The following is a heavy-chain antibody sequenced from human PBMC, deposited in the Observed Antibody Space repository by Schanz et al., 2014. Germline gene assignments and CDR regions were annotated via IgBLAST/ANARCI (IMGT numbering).Heavy chain of an antibody. CDR2: ISASGGST. CDR3: AKARRKSNCSGGRCFHYSYYGMDV. V-gene: IGHV3-23*04. Sequence: EQLVESGGGLVKPGGSLRLSCAASGFTFSSYGMHWVRQAPGKGLEWVSTISASGGSTYYADSVKGRFTISGDNSKNILYLQMNSLRAEDTAVYYCAKARRKSNCSGGRCFHYSYYGMDVWGQGTTVTVSS. CDR1: GFTFSSYG. J-gene: IGHJ6*02. D-gene: IGHD2-15*01.